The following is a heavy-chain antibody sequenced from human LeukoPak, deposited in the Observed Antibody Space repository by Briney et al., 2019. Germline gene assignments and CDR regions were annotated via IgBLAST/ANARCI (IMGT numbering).Heavy chain of an antibody. Sequence: GASVKVSCKASGYTFTSYGISWVRQAPGQGLEWMGWISAYNGNTNYAQKLQGRVTMTTDTSTSTAYMELSSLRSEDTAVYYCARGPLPRGYREWFDPWGQGTLVTVSS. CDR1: GYTFTSYG. J-gene: IGHJ5*02. D-gene: IGHD6-25*01. CDR3: ARGPLPRGYREWFDP. V-gene: IGHV1-18*01. CDR2: ISAYNGNT.